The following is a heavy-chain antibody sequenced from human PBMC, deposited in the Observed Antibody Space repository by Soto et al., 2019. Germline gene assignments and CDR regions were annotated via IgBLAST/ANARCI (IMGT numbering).Heavy chain of an antibody. V-gene: IGHV3-23*01. CDR2: ISAGGGSP. CDR3: AKFGMATTKRSPPYYIDY. D-gene: IGHD1-1*01. CDR1: GFIFNNYA. Sequence: GGSLRLSCAASGFIFNNYAMSWVRQAPGKGLEWVSFISAGGGSPNYADSVKGRFTISRDNSKNMVYLQMNSLRAEDTAVYYCAKFGMATTKRSPPYYIDYWGQGALVTVSS. J-gene: IGHJ4*02.